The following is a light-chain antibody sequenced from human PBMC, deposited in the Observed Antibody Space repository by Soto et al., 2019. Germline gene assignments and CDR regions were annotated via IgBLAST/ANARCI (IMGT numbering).Light chain of an antibody. J-gene: IGKJ1*01. Sequence: DIVMTQTPLSLPVTPGEPASISCRSSQSLLNSDDGNTYLDWYLQKPGQSPQVLIYTLSYLASGVPDRFSGSGSGTDFTLKISRVEAEDVGVYYCMQRREFPWTFGQGTKVEIK. CDR2: TLS. V-gene: IGKV2-40*01. CDR3: MQRREFPWT. CDR1: QSLLNSDDGNTY.